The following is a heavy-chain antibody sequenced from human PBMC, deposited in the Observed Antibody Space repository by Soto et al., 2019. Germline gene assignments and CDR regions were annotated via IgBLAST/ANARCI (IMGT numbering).Heavy chain of an antibody. CDR3: ASSSLYGKDV. CDR1: GGSISSDDYY. J-gene: IGHJ6*01. CDR2: ISYSGTT. V-gene: IGHV4-30-4*01. Sequence: SATLSLTCTVSGGSISSDDYYWSWIRQPPGKGLEGIGYISYSGTTYYNPSLKSRVTISIDMSQNQFSLKLSFVTAAATAVYYCASSSLYGKDVWGQRTTVTVSS.